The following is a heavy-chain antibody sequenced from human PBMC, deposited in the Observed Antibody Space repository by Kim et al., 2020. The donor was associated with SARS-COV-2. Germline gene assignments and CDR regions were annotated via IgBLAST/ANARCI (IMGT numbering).Heavy chain of an antibody. CDR3: ARDGALWSALRYYYYMDV. CDR1: GFTFSSYG. D-gene: IGHD3-10*01. Sequence: GGSLRLSCAASGFTFSSYGMHWVRQAPGKGLEWVAVIWYDGSNKYYADSVKGRFTISRDNSKNTLYLQMNSLRAEDTAVYYCARDGALWSALRYYYYMDVWGKGTTVTVSS. CDR2: IWYDGSNK. V-gene: IGHV3-33*01. J-gene: IGHJ6*03.